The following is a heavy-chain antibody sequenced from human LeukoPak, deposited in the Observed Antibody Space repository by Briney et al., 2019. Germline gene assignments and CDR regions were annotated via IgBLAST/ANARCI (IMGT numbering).Heavy chain of an antibody. V-gene: IGHV4-30-2*01. Sequence: PSETLSLTCAVFVASISSDNYSWSWLRQPPGKGLEWIGHIYYSEITYYHPSLESRVTISVDRSNNQFSLKLRSVTAADTAVYYCARGGNGVNWFDPWGQGILVTVSS. CDR3: ARGGNGVNWFDP. D-gene: IGHD4-17*01. J-gene: IGHJ5*02. CDR1: VASISSDNYS. CDR2: IYYSEIT.